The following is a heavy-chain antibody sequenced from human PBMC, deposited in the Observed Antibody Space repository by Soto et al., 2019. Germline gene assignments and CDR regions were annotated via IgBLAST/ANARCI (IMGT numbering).Heavy chain of an antibody. Sequence: GGSLRLSCAASGFTFSSYAMSWVRQAPGKGLEWVSAISGSGGSTYYADSVKGRFTISRDNSKNTLYLQMNSLRAEDTAVYYCAKEFLVFARPPERTGTKPNWGQGTLVTVSS. CDR1: GFTFSSYA. CDR2: ISGSGGST. J-gene: IGHJ4*02. V-gene: IGHV3-23*01. CDR3: AKEFLVFARPPERTGTKPN. D-gene: IGHD1-1*01.